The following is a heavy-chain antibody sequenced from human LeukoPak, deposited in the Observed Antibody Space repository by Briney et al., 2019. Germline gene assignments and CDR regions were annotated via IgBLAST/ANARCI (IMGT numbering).Heavy chain of an antibody. J-gene: IGHJ5*02. CDR2: INSDGTST. Sequence: GGALRLSCVASGFTFSNYWMHWVRQAPGEGLVWVSRINSDGTSTRYAVSVKGRFTISRDNSKNTLYLQMNSLRAEDTAVYYCARENMVRGVIIVGGNWFDPWGQGTLVTVSS. V-gene: IGHV3-74*01. D-gene: IGHD3-10*01. CDR1: GFTFSNYW. CDR3: ARENMVRGVIIVGGNWFDP.